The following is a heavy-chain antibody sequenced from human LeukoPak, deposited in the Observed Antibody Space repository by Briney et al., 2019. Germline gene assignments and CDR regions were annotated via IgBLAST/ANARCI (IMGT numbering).Heavy chain of an antibody. J-gene: IGHJ2*01. Sequence: ASVKVSCKASGYTFTGYYMHWVRQAPGQGLEWMGWINPNSGGTNYAQKFQGRVTMTRDTSISTAYMELSRLRSDDTAVYYCVRGGSTVTTARNWYFDLWGRGTLVTVSS. CDR3: VRGGSTVTTARNWYFDL. V-gene: IGHV1-2*02. CDR1: GYTFTGYY. CDR2: INPNSGGT. D-gene: IGHD4-17*01.